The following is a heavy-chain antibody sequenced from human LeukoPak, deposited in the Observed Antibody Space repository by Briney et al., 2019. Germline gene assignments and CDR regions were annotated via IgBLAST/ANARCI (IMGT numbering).Heavy chain of an antibody. D-gene: IGHD6-13*01. V-gene: IGHV1-8*01. CDR2: MNPNSGNT. Sequence: ASGKVCCKAAGYTVTSYEINGVRRATGQGLEGRGWMNPNSGNTGYAQNFQGSVTMTRNTSISTAYMELSSLRSEDTAVYYCARAMYSSSWYFYGSIWGQGTMATVSS. CDR1: GYTVTSYE. J-gene: IGHJ3*02. CDR3: ARAMYSSSWYFYGSI.